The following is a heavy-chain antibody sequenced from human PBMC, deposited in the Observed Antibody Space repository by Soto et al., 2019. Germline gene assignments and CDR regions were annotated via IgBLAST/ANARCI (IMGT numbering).Heavy chain of an antibody. CDR2: ISPDGNNA. CDR1: GSTFSSYD. J-gene: IGHJ3*02. CDR3: VRGPRHGAFEI. Sequence: QVQLVESGGDVVQPGRSLRLSCAASGSTFSSYDIHWVRQAPGKGLEWVAHISPDGNNAYYADSVKGRFTISRDNARNTVYLQMKSMRPEDAAVSHCVRGPRHGAFEIWGQGTLVNVSS. V-gene: IGHV3-30-3*01.